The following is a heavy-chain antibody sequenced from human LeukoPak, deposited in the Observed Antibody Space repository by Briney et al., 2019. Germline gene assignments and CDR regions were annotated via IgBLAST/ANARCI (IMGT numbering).Heavy chain of an antibody. V-gene: IGHV1-2*02. CDR2: INPNSGGT. Sequence: ASVKVSCKASGYTFTGYYMHWVRQAPGRGLEWMGWINPNSGGTNYAQKFQGRVTMTRDTSISTAYMELSRLRSDDTAVYYCARETYCSSTSCYKNWGQGTLVTVSS. CDR1: GYTFTGYY. D-gene: IGHD2-2*02. J-gene: IGHJ4*02. CDR3: ARETYCSSTSCYKN.